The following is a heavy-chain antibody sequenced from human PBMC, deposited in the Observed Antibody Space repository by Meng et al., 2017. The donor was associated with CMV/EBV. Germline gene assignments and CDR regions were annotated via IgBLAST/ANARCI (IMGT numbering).Heavy chain of an antibody. CDR2: ISAYNGNT. J-gene: IGHJ4*02. CDR3: ARDRTMVRGVTGY. V-gene: IGHV1-18*01. D-gene: IGHD3-10*01. Sequence: QVQAGRYGTEVKKPGAVVKVYCKAFGYNFTSLGISWVGQAPGQGLAWIGWISAYNGNTNYAQKLQGRVTMTTDTSTSTAYMELRSLRSDDTAVYYCARDRTMVRGVTGYWGQGTLVTVSS. CDR1: GYNFTSLG.